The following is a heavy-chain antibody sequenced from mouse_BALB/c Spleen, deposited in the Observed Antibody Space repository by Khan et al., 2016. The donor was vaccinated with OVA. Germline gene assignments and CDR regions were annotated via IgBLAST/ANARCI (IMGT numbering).Heavy chain of an antibody. CDR1: GYTFSSYW. CDR3: ARGGYGGFAY. J-gene: IGHJ3*01. CDR2: IFPGSVST. D-gene: IGHD2-2*01. V-gene: IGHV1-9*01. Sequence: QVQLQQSGGDLMKPGASVKISCKATGYTFSSYWIEWVKQRPGHGLVWIGQIFPGSVSTTYNEKFKGKATFTADTSSNTAYMQLSSLTSEDSAVYYCARGGYGGFAYWGQGTLVTVSA.